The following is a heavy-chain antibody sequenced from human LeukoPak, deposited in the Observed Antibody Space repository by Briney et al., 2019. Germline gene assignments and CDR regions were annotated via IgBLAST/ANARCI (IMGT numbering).Heavy chain of an antibody. D-gene: IGHD5-12*01. CDR1: GFTFSTYA. Sequence: QPGGSLRLSCAASGFTFSTYAMSWVRQAPGKGLEWVSSISASGDNTYYADTVRGRFTVSRDNSRNTVYLQMSSLRDEDTAVYYCANANGGGYVYFDYWGQGTLVPVSS. V-gene: IGHV3-23*01. CDR2: ISASGDNT. CDR3: ANANGGGYVYFDY. J-gene: IGHJ4*02.